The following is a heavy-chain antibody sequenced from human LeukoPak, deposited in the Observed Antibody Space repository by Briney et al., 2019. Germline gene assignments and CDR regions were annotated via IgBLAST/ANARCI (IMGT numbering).Heavy chain of an antibody. D-gene: IGHD3-22*01. CDR2: IGGSDGRT. CDR3: AKDSSSYDWGYMDV. V-gene: IGHV3-23*01. Sequence: GGALRLSFAASVFTFINYAMSWVRQAPGKGLEWVSLIGGSDGRTRYEDSVKGRFTISRDNSKNTLYLEMNSLRAEDTAVYYCAKDSSSYDWGYMDVWGKGTTVTISS. CDR1: VFTFINYA. J-gene: IGHJ6*03.